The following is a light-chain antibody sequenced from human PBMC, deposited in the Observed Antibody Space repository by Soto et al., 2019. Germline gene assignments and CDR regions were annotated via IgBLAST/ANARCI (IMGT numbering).Light chain of an antibody. CDR3: QQYARSPLA. Sequence: EIVLTQSPGTQSLSPGERATLSCRASQNVARNYLAWYQQRPGQAPRLLIYDASTRATGIPDRFSGSGSGTDFTLTISRLEPEDFAVYFCQQYARSPLAFGGGTKVDI. J-gene: IGKJ4*01. CDR2: DAS. CDR1: QNVARNY. V-gene: IGKV3-20*01.